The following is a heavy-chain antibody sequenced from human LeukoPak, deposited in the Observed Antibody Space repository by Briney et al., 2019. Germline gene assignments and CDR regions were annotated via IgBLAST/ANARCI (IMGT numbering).Heavy chain of an antibody. D-gene: IGHD2/OR15-2a*01. CDR1: GYTFIGYY. V-gene: IGHV1-2*06. Sequence: GASVKVSCKASGYTFIGYYMHWVRQAPGQGLEWMGRINPNSGGTNYAQKFQGRVTMTRDTFISTAYMDLSRLRSDDTAMYCCARVRELNFDYWGQGTLVTVSS. J-gene: IGHJ4*02. CDR3: ARVRELNFDY. CDR2: INPNSGGT.